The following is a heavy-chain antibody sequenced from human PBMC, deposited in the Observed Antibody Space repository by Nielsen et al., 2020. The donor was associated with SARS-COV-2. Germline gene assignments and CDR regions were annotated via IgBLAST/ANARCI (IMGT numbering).Heavy chain of an antibody. Sequence: SETLSLTCAVYGGSFSGYYWSWIRQPPGKGLEWIGEINHSGSTNYNPSLKSRVTISVDTSKNQFSLKLSSVTAADTAVYYCARGKIAARPNWFDPWGQGTLVTVSS. CDR3: ARGKIAARPNWFDP. D-gene: IGHD6-6*01. CDR2: INHSGST. CDR1: GGSFSGYY. V-gene: IGHV4-34*01. J-gene: IGHJ5*02.